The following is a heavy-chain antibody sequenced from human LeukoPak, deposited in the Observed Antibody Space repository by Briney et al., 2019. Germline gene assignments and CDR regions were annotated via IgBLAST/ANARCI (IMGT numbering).Heavy chain of an antibody. CDR3: ARDGPAISIAARIYFDY. D-gene: IGHD6-6*01. Sequence: GRSLRLSCAASGFTFSSYAMHWVRQAPGKGLEWVAVISYDGSNKYYADSVKGRFTISRDNSKNTLYLQMNSLRAEDTAVYYCARDGPAISIAARIYFDYWGQGTLVTVSS. J-gene: IGHJ4*02. CDR2: ISYDGSNK. V-gene: IGHV3-30-3*01. CDR1: GFTFSSYA.